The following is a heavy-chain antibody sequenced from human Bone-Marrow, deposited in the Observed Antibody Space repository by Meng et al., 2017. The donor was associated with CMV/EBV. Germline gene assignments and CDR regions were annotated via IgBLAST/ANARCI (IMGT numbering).Heavy chain of an antibody. CDR2: IFSNDEK. D-gene: IGHD2/OR15-2a*01. CDR1: GGSVSSGSYY. CDR3: ARTPRNTGYNYYYCIDV. V-gene: IGHV2-26*01. Sequence: ETLSLTCTVSGGSVSSGSYYWSWIRQPPGKGLEWLAHIFSNDEKSYSTSLKSRLTISKDTSKSQVVLTMTNMDPVDTATYYCARTPRNTGYNYYYCIDVWGQGTTVTVSS. J-gene: IGHJ6*02.